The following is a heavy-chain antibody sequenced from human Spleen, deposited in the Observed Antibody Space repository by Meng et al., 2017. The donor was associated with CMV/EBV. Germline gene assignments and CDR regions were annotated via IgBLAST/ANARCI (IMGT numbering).Heavy chain of an antibody. J-gene: IGHJ4*02. V-gene: IGHV3-21*01. Sequence: GESLKISCAASGFTFSSYSMNWVRQAPGKGLEWVSSISSSSSYIYYADSVKGRFTISRDNAKNSLYLQMNSLRAEDTAVYYCAKGPPLNYYDSSGFYYYFDYWGQGTLVTVSS. D-gene: IGHD3-22*01. CDR2: ISSSSSYI. CDR1: GFTFSSYS. CDR3: AKGPPLNYYDSSGFYYYFDY.